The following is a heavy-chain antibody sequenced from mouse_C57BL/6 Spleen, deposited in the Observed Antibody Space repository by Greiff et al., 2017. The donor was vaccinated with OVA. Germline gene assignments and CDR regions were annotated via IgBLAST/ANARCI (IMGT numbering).Heavy chain of an antibody. CDR3: ARRGAYYGNYGY. CDR2: ISGGGGNT. CDR1: GFTFSSYT. D-gene: IGHD2-10*01. J-gene: IGHJ2*01. Sequence: EVQVVESGGGLVKPGGSLKLSCAASGFTFSSYTMSWVRQTPEKRLEWVATISGGGGNTYYPDSVKGRFTISRDNAKNTLYLQMSSLRSEDTALYYCARRGAYYGNYGYWGQGTTLTVSS. V-gene: IGHV5-9*01.